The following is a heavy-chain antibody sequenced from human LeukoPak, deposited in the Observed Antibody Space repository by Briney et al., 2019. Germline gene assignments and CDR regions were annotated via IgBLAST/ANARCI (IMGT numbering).Heavy chain of an antibody. D-gene: IGHD1-26*01. Sequence: GGSLRLSCAASGFTFSSYAMSWVRHAPGKGLEWVSVISGSGGSTYYADSVKGRYTISRDNSKNTLYLQMNSLRAEDTAVYYCAKGRYSGSYDVFDYWGQGTLVTVSS. CDR3: AKGRYSGSYDVFDY. CDR2: ISGSGGST. CDR1: GFTFSSYA. J-gene: IGHJ4*02. V-gene: IGHV3-23*01.